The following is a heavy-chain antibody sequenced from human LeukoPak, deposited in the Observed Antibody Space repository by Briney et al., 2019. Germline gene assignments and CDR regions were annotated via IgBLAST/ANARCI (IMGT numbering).Heavy chain of an antibody. D-gene: IGHD6-19*01. J-gene: IGHJ6*03. CDR2: IYPGDSDT. Sequence: GESLKISCKGSGYSLTSYWIGWVRQMPGKGLEWMGIIYPGDSDTRYSPSFQDQVTISADKSISTAYLQWSSLKASDTAMYYCARHEVDSSGWYDYYYYYMDVWGKGTTVTVSS. CDR1: GYSLTSYW. V-gene: IGHV5-51*01. CDR3: ARHEVDSSGWYDYYYYYMDV.